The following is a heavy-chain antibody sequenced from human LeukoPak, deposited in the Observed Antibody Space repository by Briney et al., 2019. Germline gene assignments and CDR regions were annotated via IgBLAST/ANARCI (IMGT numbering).Heavy chain of an antibody. CDR1: GYTFTGYY. CDR3: ARVKQQLVEGAGNWFDP. Sequence: ASVKVSCKASGYTFTGYYMHWVRQAPGQGLEWMGWINPNSGGTNYAQKFQGRVTMTRDTSISTAYMELSRLRSEDTAVCYCARVKQQLVEGAGNWFDPWGQGTLVTVSS. D-gene: IGHD6-13*01. J-gene: IGHJ5*02. V-gene: IGHV1-2*02. CDR2: INPNSGGT.